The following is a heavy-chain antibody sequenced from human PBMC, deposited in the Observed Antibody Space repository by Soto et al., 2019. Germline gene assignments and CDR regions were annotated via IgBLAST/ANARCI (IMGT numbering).Heavy chain of an antibody. CDR1: GFTFSSFA. Sequence: GGSLRLSCAASGFTFSSFAMSWVRQATGQGLEWVSAISGSGGGTYYADSAKGRFACSRDNSKKTLYLQMNSPRAEDTAVYYCAKAGYCTNGVCPSDAFDSWGQGTMVTGSS. J-gene: IGHJ3*02. CDR3: AKAGYCTNGVCPSDAFDS. D-gene: IGHD2-8*01. CDR2: ISGSGGGT. V-gene: IGHV3-23*01.